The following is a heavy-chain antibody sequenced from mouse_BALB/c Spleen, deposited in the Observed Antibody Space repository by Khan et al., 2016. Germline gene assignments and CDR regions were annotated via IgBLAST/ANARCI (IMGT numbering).Heavy chain of an antibody. J-gene: IGHJ2*01. V-gene: IGHV1S136*01. D-gene: IGHD2-2*01. Sequence: VQLQQPGPELVKPGASVKMSCKSSGYTFTSYVMHWVKQKPGQGLEWIGDIDPYNDGTKYNEKFKGKATLTSDKSSSTAYMELSSLTSEDTAVYYCAREGYTKTYCDYWGQGTTLTVSS. CDR1: GYTFTSYV. CDR3: AREGYTKTYCDY. CDR2: IDPYNDGT.